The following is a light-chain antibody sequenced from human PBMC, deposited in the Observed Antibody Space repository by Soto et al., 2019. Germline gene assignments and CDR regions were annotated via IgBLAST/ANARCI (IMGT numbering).Light chain of an antibody. CDR3: QHYDNWPLT. Sequence: ETVMTQSPATLTVSPGERATLSCRASQSVNSNLAWYQQTPGQTPRLLIYDASTRATGIPARFSGSGSGTEFTLTISRRQSEDFAVYYCQHYDNWPLTFGGGTKVEIK. CDR1: QSVNSN. J-gene: IGKJ4*01. CDR2: DAS. V-gene: IGKV3-15*01.